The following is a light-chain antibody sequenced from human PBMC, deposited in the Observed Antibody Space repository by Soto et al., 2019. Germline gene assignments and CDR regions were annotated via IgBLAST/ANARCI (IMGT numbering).Light chain of an antibody. Sequence: QSALTQPPSASGTPGQSLTISCAGSSSNIGSHYVYWYQHLPGTAPKLLIFRDGQRPSGVPDRFFGSKSGTSASLAISGLRSEDEAHYYCQSYDMSLNNHVFGTGTKVTVL. V-gene: IGLV1-47*01. CDR3: QSYDMSLNNHV. CDR2: RDG. J-gene: IGLJ1*01. CDR1: SSNIGSHY.